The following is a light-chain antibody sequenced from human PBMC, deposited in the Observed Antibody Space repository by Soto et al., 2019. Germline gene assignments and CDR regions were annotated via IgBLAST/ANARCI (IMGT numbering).Light chain of an antibody. J-gene: IGKJ2*01. CDR3: QQSHHFPYT. V-gene: IGKV1-39*01. CDR1: QTIPRS. Sequence: IQMTQSPSSLSASVGDRVTITCRGSQTIPRSLNWYQQKPGKAPNLLIYTASILQTGAPSRFSGSGSETDFTLTISSLQPEDSGTYFCQQSHHFPYTFGQGTDLEIK. CDR2: TAS.